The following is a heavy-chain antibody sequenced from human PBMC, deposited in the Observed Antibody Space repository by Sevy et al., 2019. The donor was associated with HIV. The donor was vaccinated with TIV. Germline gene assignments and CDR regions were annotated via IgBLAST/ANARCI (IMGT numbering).Heavy chain of an antibody. Sequence: ASVKVSCKASGDTFSIYGISWVRQAPGQGLEWMGGIISLFDTTNNAQKFHDRVTFNADESTSKAYMELSSLRSEDTAMYYCARAFPNIVTGYYDYWGQGTLVTVSS. CDR3: ARAFPNIVTGYYDY. J-gene: IGHJ4*02. D-gene: IGHD3-9*01. CDR1: GDTFSIYG. CDR2: IISLFDTT. V-gene: IGHV1-69*13.